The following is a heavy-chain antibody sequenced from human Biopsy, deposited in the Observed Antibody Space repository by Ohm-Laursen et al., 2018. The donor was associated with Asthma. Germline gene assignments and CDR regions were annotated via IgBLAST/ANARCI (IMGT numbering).Heavy chain of an antibody. CDR1: GFTFSSYW. D-gene: IGHD1-26*01. CDR2: IKQDGSEK. J-gene: IGHJ6*02. Sequence: SLRPSCAASGFTFSSYWMSWVRQAPGKGLEWVANIKQDGSEKYYVDSVKGRFTISRDNAKNSLYLQMNSLRAEDTAVYYCARDSAEWELLRYYYYGMDVWGQGTTVTVSS. CDR3: ARDSAEWELLRYYYYGMDV. V-gene: IGHV3-7*01.